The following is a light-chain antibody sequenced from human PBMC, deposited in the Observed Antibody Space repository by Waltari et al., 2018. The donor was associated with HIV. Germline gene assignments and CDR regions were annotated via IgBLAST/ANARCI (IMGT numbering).Light chain of an antibody. V-gene: IGKV3-15*01. CDR3: HQYNNWPQT. J-gene: IGKJ1*01. Sequence: ASQTFNGNLAWYQQKSGQAPRLLIYGASTRASGIPDRFSGSGSVTRFTLTITGLQSEDSAIYYCHQYNNWPQTFGQGTKVEV. CDR1: QTFNGN. CDR2: GAS.